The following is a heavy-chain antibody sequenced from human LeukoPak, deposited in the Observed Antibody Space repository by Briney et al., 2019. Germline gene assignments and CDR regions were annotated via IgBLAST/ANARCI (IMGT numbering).Heavy chain of an antibody. V-gene: IGHV3-23*01. CDR2: ICASGRCT. Sequence: PGGSLRLSCAASGFSFVNNAMGWVRQAPGKGLEWVSGICASGRCTFYAAPVRGRFTVSRDNFKNSLYLQMNNLRAEDTAVHYCAKYINVPGTQLLGDYWGQGALVTVSS. CDR3: AKYINVPGTQLLGDY. J-gene: IGHJ4*02. D-gene: IGHD1-1*01. CDR1: GFSFVNNA.